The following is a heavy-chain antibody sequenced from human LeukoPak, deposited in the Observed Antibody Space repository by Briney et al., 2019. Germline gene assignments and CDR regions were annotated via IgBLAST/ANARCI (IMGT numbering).Heavy chain of an antibody. J-gene: IGHJ5*02. CDR3: AKLPTTGWYAGGNWFDP. D-gene: IGHD6-19*01. Sequence: GGSLRLSCAASGFTFSNYAMSWVRQAPGKGLEWVSLISGSGGDILYADSVRGRFSISRDNSKNTLYLQMNSLRAEDTAVFYCAKLPTTGWYAGGNWFDPWGQGTLVTVSS. CDR1: GFTFSNYA. CDR2: ISGSGGDI. V-gene: IGHV3-23*01.